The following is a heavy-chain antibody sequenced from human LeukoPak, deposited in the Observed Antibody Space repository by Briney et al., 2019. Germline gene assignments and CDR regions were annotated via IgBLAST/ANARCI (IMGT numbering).Heavy chain of an antibody. J-gene: IGHJ4*02. D-gene: IGHD5-18*01. V-gene: IGHV3-48*04. Sequence: GGSLRLSCAASGFTFSAYSMNWVRQTPGKGLEWVLYIGSSSRTIYYGDSVKGRFTISRDNAKNSLYLQMNSLRAEDTAVYYCARDLRAGSYGFDWGQGTLVTVSS. CDR2: IGSSSRTI. CDR1: GFTFSAYS. CDR3: ARDLRAGSYGFD.